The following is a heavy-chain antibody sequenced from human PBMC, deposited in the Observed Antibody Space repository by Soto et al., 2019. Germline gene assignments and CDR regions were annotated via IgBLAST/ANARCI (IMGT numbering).Heavy chain of an antibody. J-gene: IGHJ4*02. Sequence: SETLSLTCAVSGYSISSGYYWGWIRQPPGKGLEWIGSIYHSGSTYYNPSLKSRVTISVDTSKNQFSLKLSSVTAADTAVYYCARSLAEAGNYYFDYWGQGTLVTVSS. CDR1: GYSISSGYY. D-gene: IGHD6-13*01. V-gene: IGHV4-38-2*01. CDR3: ARSLAEAGNYYFDY. CDR2: IYHSGST.